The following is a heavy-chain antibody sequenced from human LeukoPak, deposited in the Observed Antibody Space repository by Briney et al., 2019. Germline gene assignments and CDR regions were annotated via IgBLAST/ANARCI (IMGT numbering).Heavy chain of an antibody. D-gene: IGHD2-2*01. V-gene: IGHV4-59*01. CDR1: GGSISSCY. Sequence: SETLSLTCTVSGGSISSCYWSRIRQPPGKELEWIGYIYYSGSTNYNPSLKSRVPISVDTSRNQFSLNLSSVTAADTAVYYCARERCSSTTCYFDYWGQGTLVPVSS. J-gene: IGHJ4*02. CDR2: IYYSGST. CDR3: ARERCSSTTCYFDY.